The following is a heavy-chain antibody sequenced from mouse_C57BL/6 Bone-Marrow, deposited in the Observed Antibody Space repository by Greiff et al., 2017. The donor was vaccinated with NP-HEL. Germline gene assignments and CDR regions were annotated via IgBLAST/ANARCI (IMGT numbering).Heavy chain of an antibody. Sequence: VKLMESGAELVRPGASVTLSCKASGYTFTDYEMHWVKQTPVHGLEWIGAIDPETGGTAYNQKFKGKAILTADKSSSTSYMELRSLTSEDSAVYYCTTLNTTQGYFDVWGTGTTVTVSS. CDR3: TTLNTTQGYFDV. CDR2: IDPETGGT. V-gene: IGHV1-15*01. D-gene: IGHD1-1*01. CDR1: GYTFTDYE. J-gene: IGHJ1*03.